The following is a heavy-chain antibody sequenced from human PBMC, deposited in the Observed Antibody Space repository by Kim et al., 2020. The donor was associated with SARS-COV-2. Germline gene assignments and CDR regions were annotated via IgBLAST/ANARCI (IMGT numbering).Heavy chain of an antibody. CDR3: ARDQADYIFD. J-gene: IGHJ4*01. V-gene: IGHV3-33*01. D-gene: IGHD4-4*01. CDR1: GFTFSPYA. CDR2: IWDDGSS. Sequence: WGSLRLSCATSGFTFSPYAMHWVRQAPGKGLQWVAVIWDDGSSLYADSVKGRFTISIDNSKNTLYLQMNSLRVEDTAVYYCARDQADYIFDWCHGILVTVSS.